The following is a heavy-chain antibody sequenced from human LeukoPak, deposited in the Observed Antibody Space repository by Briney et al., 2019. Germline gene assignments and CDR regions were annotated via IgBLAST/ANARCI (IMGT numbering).Heavy chain of an antibody. V-gene: IGHV7-4-1*02. D-gene: IGHD3/OR15-3a*01. CDR1: GYTFTNYA. Sequence: ASVKVSCKASGYTFTNYAMNWGRQAPGQGLEWMGWINTNTGNPTYAQGFTGRFVFSLDTSVSTAYLQISSLKAEDTAVYYRAREGDHGLGYYFDYWGQGTLVTVSS. J-gene: IGHJ4*02. CDR2: INTNTGNP. CDR3: AREGDHGLGYYFDY.